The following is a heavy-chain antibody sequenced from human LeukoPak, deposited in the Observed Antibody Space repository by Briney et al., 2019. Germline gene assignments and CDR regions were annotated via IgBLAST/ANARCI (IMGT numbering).Heavy chain of an antibody. Sequence: GGSLRLSCAASGFPFSTYWMSWVRQAPGKGLEWVATIRHDGSRKLYVDSVKGRFTTSRDNAKSSVYLQMNSLRDEDTAMYYCVRSEVTREGDHWGQGTLVTVSS. J-gene: IGHJ4*02. D-gene: IGHD1-14*01. CDR2: IRHDGSRK. CDR3: VRSEVTREGDH. CDR1: GFPFSTYW. V-gene: IGHV3-7*01.